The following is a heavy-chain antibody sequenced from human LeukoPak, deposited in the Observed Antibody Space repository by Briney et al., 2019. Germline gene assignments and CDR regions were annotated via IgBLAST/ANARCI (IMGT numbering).Heavy chain of an antibody. D-gene: IGHD5-12*01. J-gene: IGHJ4*02. CDR1: GGSISSGGYY. CDR2: IYYSGST. V-gene: IGHV4-31*03. CDR3: ARGEGYSGYDYFDY. Sequence: SETLSLTCTVSGGSISSGGYYWSWIRQHPGKGLEWIGYIYYSGSTYYNPSLKSRVTISVDTSKNQFSLELSSVTAADTAVYYCARGEGYSGYDYFDYWGQGTLVTVSS.